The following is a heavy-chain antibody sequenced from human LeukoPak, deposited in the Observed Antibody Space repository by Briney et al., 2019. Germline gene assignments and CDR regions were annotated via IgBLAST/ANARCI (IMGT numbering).Heavy chain of an antibody. Sequence: GGSLRLSCAASGFTFSSYEVNWVRQAPGKGLEWVSYISSSGSTIYYADSVKGRFTISRDNAKNSLYLQMNSLRAEDTAVYYCARSDGYYYFDYWGQGTLVTVSS. CDR1: GFTFSSYE. CDR2: ISSSGSTI. CDR3: ARSDGYYYFDY. D-gene: IGHD5-24*01. V-gene: IGHV3-48*03. J-gene: IGHJ4*02.